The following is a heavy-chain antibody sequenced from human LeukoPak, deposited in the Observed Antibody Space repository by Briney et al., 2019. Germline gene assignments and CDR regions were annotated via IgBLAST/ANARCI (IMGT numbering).Heavy chain of an antibody. D-gene: IGHD6-19*01. J-gene: IGHJ3*02. V-gene: IGHV4-30-2*01. CDR2: IHHSGSA. Sequence: SETLSLTCTVSGGSINSGTYYWPWLRQPPGKGLEWVGYIHHSGSAYYNPSLKSLLTISLDRTKNQFSLELSSVTAADTAVYYCARSQWGYAFDIWGQGTMVTVSS. CDR1: GGSINSGTYY. CDR3: ARSQWGYAFDI.